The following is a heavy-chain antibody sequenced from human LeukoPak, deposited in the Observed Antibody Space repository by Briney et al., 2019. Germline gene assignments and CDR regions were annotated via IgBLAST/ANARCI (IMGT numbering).Heavy chain of an antibody. CDR2: IKSKADDGAI. Sequence: PGGSLRLSCVVSGFTFSNAWMTWVRPAPGKGLEWVGRIKSKADDGAIDYAAPVTGRFTISRDDSKNTLYLQMNSLKSEDTAEYYCTTGNRYYDSSGYYPYYFDYWGQGTLVTVPS. D-gene: IGHD3-22*01. CDR3: TTGNRYYDSSGYYPYYFDY. V-gene: IGHV3-15*01. CDR1: GFTFSNAW. J-gene: IGHJ4*02.